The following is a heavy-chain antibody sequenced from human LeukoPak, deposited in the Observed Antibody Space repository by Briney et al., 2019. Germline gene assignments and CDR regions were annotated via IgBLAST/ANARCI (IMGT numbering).Heavy chain of an antibody. J-gene: IGHJ6*02. CDR1: GGSISSYY. V-gene: IGHV4-59*01. CDR3: ARDLGGTDV. Sequence: SETLSLTCTVSGGSISSYYWSWIRQPPGKGLEWIGYIYYSGSTNYNPSLKSRDTISVDTSKNQFSLKLSSVTAADTAVYYCARDLGGTDVWGQGTTVTVSS. D-gene: IGHD3-3*01. CDR2: IYYSGST.